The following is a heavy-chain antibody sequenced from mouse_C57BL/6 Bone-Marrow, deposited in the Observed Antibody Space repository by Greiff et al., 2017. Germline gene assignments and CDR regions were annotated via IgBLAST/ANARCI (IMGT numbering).Heavy chain of an antibody. Sequence: QVQLQQSDAELVKPGASVKISCTVSGYTFTDHTIHWMKQRPEQGLEWIGYIYPRDGSTKYNAKFKGKATLTADKSSSTAYMPLNSLTSEDAAVYFCARRNYDYDDWYFDVWGTGTTVTVSS. CDR3: ARRNYDYDDWYFDV. V-gene: IGHV1-78*01. J-gene: IGHJ1*03. CDR2: IYPRDGST. CDR1: GYTFTDHT. D-gene: IGHD2-4*01.